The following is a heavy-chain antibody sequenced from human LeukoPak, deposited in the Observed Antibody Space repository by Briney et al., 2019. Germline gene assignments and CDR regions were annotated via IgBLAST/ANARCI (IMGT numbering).Heavy chain of an antibody. Sequence: ASVKVPCKASGYTFIGYYMHWVRQVPGQGLEWMGWINPNSGGTNYAQNFQGRVTMTRDTSINTAYMELSRLRSDDTAVYYCARTAPGKYYYYMDVWGKGTTVTISS. CDR3: ARTAPGKYYYYMDV. CDR1: GYTFIGYY. D-gene: IGHD3-10*01. CDR2: INPNSGGT. V-gene: IGHV1-2*02. J-gene: IGHJ6*03.